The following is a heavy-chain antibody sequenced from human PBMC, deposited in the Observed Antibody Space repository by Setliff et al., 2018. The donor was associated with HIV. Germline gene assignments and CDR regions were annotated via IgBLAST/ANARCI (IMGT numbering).Heavy chain of an antibody. CDR1: GYTFTAYF. J-gene: IGHJ5*02. Sequence: ASVKVSCKTAGYTFTAYFLQWVRQAPGQGLEWIGWISPNTGDTGIALKFQGRVTMTRDTSTSTTYLELDRLTYDDTAIYYCARGGYYTSGTWFDPWGKGTLVTVSS. CDR2: ISPNTGDT. CDR3: ARGGYYTSGTWFDP. D-gene: IGHD3-10*01. V-gene: IGHV1-2*02.